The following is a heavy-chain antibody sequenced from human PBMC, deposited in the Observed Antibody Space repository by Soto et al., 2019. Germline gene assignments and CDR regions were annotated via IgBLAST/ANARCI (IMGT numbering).Heavy chain of an antibody. J-gene: IGHJ5*02. D-gene: IGHD3-22*01. V-gene: IGHV3-33*01. CDR2: IWYDGSNK. Sequence: QVQLVESGGGVVQPGRSLRLSCAASGFTFSSYGMHWVRQAPGKGLEWVAVIWYDGSNKYYADSVKGRFTISRDNSKKPLYLQMNSLRAEDTAVYYCARDLWESITMTLSAGGPFDPWGQGTLVTVSS. CDR1: GFTFSSYG. CDR3: ARDLWESITMTLSAGGPFDP.